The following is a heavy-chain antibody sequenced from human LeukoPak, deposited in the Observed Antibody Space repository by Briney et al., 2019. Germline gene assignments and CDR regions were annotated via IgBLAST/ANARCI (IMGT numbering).Heavy chain of an antibody. V-gene: IGHV3-33*01. CDR3: ASGSHYDLSPQLHY. J-gene: IGHJ4*02. D-gene: IGHD3-3*01. CDR2: MWSDGSNK. Sequence: TGGSLRLSCEASGITFSSYAMHWVRQAPGKGLERVAVMWSDGSNKYYVDSVKGRFTISRDNSENTVFLQMNSLRAEDTGVYYCASGSHYDLSPQLHYWSQGTLVTVSS. CDR1: GITFSSYA.